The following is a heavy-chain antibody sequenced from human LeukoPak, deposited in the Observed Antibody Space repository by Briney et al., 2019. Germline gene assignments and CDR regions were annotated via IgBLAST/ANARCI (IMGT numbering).Heavy chain of an antibody. Sequence: SETLSLTCTVSGYSISSGYYWGWIRQPPGKGLEWIGNFYHSGSTYYNPSLKSRVTISVDTSKNQFSLKLSSVTAADTAMYYCARVSCGGGACYDSRGWFDPWGQGTLVTVSS. J-gene: IGHJ5*02. CDR2: FYHSGST. V-gene: IGHV4-38-2*02. D-gene: IGHD2-21*02. CDR1: GYSISSGYY. CDR3: ARVSCGGGACYDSRGWFDP.